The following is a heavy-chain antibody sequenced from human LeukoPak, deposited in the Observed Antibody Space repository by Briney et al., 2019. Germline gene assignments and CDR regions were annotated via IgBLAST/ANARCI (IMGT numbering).Heavy chain of an antibody. Sequence: SETLSLTCTVSGGSISSYYWSWIRQPPGKGLEWIGYIYYSESTNYNPSLKSRVTISVDTSKNQFSLKLSSVTAADTAVYYCARAYSSSSGWFDPWGQGTLVTVSS. CDR1: GGSISSYY. CDR2: IYYSEST. D-gene: IGHD6-6*01. CDR3: ARAYSSSSGWFDP. V-gene: IGHV4-59*01. J-gene: IGHJ5*02.